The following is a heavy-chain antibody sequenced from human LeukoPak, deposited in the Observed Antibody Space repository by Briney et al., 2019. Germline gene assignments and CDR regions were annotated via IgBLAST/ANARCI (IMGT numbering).Heavy chain of an antibody. D-gene: IGHD6-19*01. CDR2: IYYSGSI. V-gene: IGHV4-59*12. CDR3: ARDQPSSGWSTQPEPFDY. Sequence: SETLSLTCAVYGGSFSGYYWSWIRQPPGRGLEWIGYIYYSGSINYNPSLKSRVTISVDTSKNQFSLKLSSVTAADTAVYYCARDQPSSGWSTQPEPFDYWGQGTLVTVSS. CDR1: GGSFSGYY. J-gene: IGHJ4*02.